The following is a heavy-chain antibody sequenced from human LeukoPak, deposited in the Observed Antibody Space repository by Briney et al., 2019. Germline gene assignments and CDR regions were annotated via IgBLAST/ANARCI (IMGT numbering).Heavy chain of an antibody. CDR1: GFTFSSYW. Sequence: PGGSLRLSWTASGFTFSSYWMSWVRQAPGKGLEWVANIKQDGSEKYYVDSVKGRFTISRDNAKNSLYLQMNSLRAEDTAVYYCARDRVGGSYNYWGQGTLVTVSS. J-gene: IGHJ4*02. D-gene: IGHD1-26*01. V-gene: IGHV3-7*01. CDR3: ARDRVGGSYNY. CDR2: IKQDGSEK.